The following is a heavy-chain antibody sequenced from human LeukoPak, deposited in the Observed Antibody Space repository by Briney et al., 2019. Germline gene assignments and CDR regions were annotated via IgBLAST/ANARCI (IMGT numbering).Heavy chain of an antibody. CDR3: TRVLDLGYCSSTSCYTDY. J-gene: IGHJ4*02. CDR2: IRSKAYGGTT. D-gene: IGHD2-2*02. V-gene: IGHV3-49*04. CDR1: GFTFGDYA. Sequence: GGSLRLSCTASGFTFGDYAMSWVRQAPGKGLEWVGFIRSKAYGGTTEYAASVKGRFTISRDDSKSIAYLQMNSLKTGDTAVYYCTRVLDLGYCSSTSCYTDYWGQGTLVTVSS.